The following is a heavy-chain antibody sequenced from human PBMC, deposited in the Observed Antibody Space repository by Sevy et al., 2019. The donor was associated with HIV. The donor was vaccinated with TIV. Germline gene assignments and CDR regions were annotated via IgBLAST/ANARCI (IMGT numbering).Heavy chain of an antibody. J-gene: IGHJ6*02. V-gene: IGHV3-9*01. CDR1: GFTFDDHG. Sequence: GGSLRLSCVTSGFTFDDHGMHWVREIPGKGLEWVSGVSWNGRSLGYADAVKGRFTISRDNAKKSVSLKMNSLRTEDTALYYCACDAGTGGSYMGYYFGMDVWGQGITVTVSS. CDR3: ACDAGTGGSYMGYYFGMDV. CDR2: VSWNGRSL. D-gene: IGHD3-10*01.